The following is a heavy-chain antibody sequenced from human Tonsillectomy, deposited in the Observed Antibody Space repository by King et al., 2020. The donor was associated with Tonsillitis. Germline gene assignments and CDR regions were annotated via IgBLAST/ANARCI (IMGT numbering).Heavy chain of an antibody. D-gene: IGHD2-15*01. CDR1: GGTFNNYG. CDR3: ARRGIINYGMDV. J-gene: IGHJ6*02. V-gene: IGHV1-69*01. Sequence: QLVQSGAEVKKPGSSLKVSCKASGGTFNNYGISWVRQAPGQGLEWVGGIIPIFCATNYAQKFQGRVTISADESTRTAYMELGSLRSDDTAVYYCARRGIINYGMDVWGQGTTVIVSS. CDR2: IIPIFCAT.